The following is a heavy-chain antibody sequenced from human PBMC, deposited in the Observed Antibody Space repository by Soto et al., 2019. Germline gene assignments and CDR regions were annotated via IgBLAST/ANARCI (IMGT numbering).Heavy chain of an antibody. Sequence: SETLSLTCTVSGGSISSSSYYWGWIRQPPGKGLEWIGSIYYSGSTYYNPSLKSRVTISVDTSKNQFSLKLSSVTAADTAVYYCARQGSGYYYSWFDPWGQGTLVTVSS. D-gene: IGHD3-22*01. J-gene: IGHJ5*02. CDR3: ARQGSGYYYSWFDP. CDR1: GGSISSSSYY. CDR2: IYYSGST. V-gene: IGHV4-39*01.